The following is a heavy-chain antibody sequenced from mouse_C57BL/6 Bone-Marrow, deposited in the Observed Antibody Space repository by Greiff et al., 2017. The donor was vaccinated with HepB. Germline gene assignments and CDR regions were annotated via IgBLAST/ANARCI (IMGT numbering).Heavy chain of an antibody. CDR1: GFTFTDYY. V-gene: IGHV7-3*01. CDR2: IRNKANGYTT. Sequence: DVKLVESGGGLVQPGGSLSLSCAASGFTFTDYYMSWVRQPPGKALEWLGFIRNKANGYTTEYSASVKGLFTISRDNSQSILYLQMNALRAEDSATYYCARLLLRSLYAMDYWGQGTSVTVSS. D-gene: IGHD1-1*01. CDR3: ARLLLRSLYAMDY. J-gene: IGHJ4*01.